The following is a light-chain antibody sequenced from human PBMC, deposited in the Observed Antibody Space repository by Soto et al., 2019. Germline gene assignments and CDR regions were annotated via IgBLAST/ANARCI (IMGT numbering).Light chain of an antibody. CDR1: QSVSNY. CDR2: DAS. J-gene: IGKJ4*01. V-gene: IGKV3-11*01. CDR3: QQRSYWTLT. Sequence: EIVLTQSPTTLSLSPGERANLSCRASQSVSNYFAWYQQKPGQAPRLLIYDASTRAADIPARFSGSGSGTYFTLTIGSLEPEDFAVYYWQQRSYWTLTFGGGTKVYIK.